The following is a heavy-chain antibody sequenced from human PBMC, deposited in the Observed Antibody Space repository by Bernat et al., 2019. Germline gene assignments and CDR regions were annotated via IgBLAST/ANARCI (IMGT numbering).Heavy chain of an antibody. CDR2: ISYDRSNK. CDR1: GFTFSSYG. J-gene: IGHJ4*02. Sequence: QVQLVESGGGVVQPGRSLRLSCAASGFTFSSYGMHWVRQAPGKGLEWVAVISYDRSNKYYADSVKGRFTISRDNSKNTLYLQMNSLRAEDTAVYYCAKDWYYYDSSGYTPLDYWGQGTLVTVSS. V-gene: IGHV3-30*18. D-gene: IGHD3-22*01. CDR3: AKDWYYYDSSGYTPLDY.